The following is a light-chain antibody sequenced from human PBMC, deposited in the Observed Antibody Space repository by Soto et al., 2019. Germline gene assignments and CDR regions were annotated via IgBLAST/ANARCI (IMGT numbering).Light chain of an antibody. V-gene: IGKV1-5*01. CDR3: QQYNSFST. CDR1: QSIRSW. CDR2: DAS. Sequence: DIQFTRSPATLSSSLLDIVVITCRASQSIRSWLAWYQQKPGKAPKLLVYDASSLESGVPSRFSGSGYGTEFTLTISSLQTDDYATYYCQQYNSFSTFGQGTKVDIK. J-gene: IGKJ1*01.